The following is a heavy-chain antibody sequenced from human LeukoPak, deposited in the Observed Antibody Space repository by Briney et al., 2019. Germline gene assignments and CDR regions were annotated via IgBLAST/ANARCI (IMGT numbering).Heavy chain of an antibody. CDR1: GYTFTDYY. CDR3: ASEAICAGGSCPLQSVAS. CDR2: IDTNTGDT. D-gene: IGHD2-15*01. Sequence: ASVKVSCKASGYTFTDYYMHWVRQAPGQGLEWMGWIDTNTGDTKYAQKFQGRVTITRDTSIGTAYMELSSLISDDTAGYYCASEAICAGGSCPLQSVASWGPGTLVTVSS. J-gene: IGHJ4*02. V-gene: IGHV1-2*02.